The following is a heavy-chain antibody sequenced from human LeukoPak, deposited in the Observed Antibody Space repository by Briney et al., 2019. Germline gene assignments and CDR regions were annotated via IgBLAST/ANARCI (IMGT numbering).Heavy chain of an antibody. Sequence: GGSLRLSCAASGFTVSTNCMTWVRQAPGKGLEWGSTIYICYTTYYADSVMGRFTISRHNSRNTLYLQMNSLRAEDTAVYYCARVDTVMAYYFDLWGQGTLLTVSS. CDR2: IYICYTT. CDR3: ARVDTVMAYYFDL. V-gene: IGHV3-53*04. CDR1: GFTVSTNC. J-gene: IGHJ4*02. D-gene: IGHD5-18*01.